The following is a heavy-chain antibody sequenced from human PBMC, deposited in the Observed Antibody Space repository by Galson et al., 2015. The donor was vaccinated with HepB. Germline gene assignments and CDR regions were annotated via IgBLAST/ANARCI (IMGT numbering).Heavy chain of an antibody. CDR3: ARAGDYSSGGYRRDGMDV. D-gene: IGHD6-19*01. V-gene: IGHV1-18*04. CDR1: GYTFTSYG. Sequence: SCKASGYTFTSYGIRWVRQAPGQGLEWMGWISAYNGNTNYAQKLQGRVTMTTDTSTSTAYMELRSLRSDDTAVYYCARAGDYSSGGYRRDGMDVWGQGTAVTVSS. J-gene: IGHJ6*02. CDR2: ISAYNGNT.